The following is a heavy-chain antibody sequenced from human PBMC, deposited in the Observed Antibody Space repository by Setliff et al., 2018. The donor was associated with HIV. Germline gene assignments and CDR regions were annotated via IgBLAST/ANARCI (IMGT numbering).Heavy chain of an antibody. J-gene: IGHJ4*02. V-gene: IGHV4-38-2*01. Sequence: SETLSLTCAVSGYSISSGYYWGWIRQTPGKGLEWIGSIYHSGTTYYNPSLRSRVTISVDTSKNQFSLKLSSVTAADRAVYFCATTVDIVTTDDFWGQGILVTVSS. CDR2: IYHSGTT. CDR1: GYSISSGYY. D-gene: IGHD5-12*01. CDR3: ATTVDIVTTDDF.